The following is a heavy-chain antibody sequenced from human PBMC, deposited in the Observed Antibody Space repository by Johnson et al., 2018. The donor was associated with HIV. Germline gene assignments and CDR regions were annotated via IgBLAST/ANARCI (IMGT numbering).Heavy chain of an antibody. Sequence: QVQLVESGGGVVQPERSLRLSCAASGFSFSSYGMAWVRQAPGKGLEWVTVISFAGVKKYYADSVKGRFTISRDNSKNTLYLQMNSLRAEDTAVYYCARAYSSSWYRDDAFDIWGQGTMVTVFS. J-gene: IGHJ3*02. CDR3: ARAYSSSWYRDDAFDI. V-gene: IGHV3-30*03. D-gene: IGHD6-13*01. CDR2: ISFAGVKK. CDR1: GFSFSSYG.